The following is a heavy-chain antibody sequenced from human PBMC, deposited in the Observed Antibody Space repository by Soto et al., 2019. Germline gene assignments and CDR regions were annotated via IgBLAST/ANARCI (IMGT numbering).Heavy chain of an antibody. CDR1: GDSVSSGSYY. D-gene: IGHD3-22*01. J-gene: IGHJ5*02. V-gene: IGHV4-61*01. CDR3: ARSGYYYDASQGSNWFDP. Sequence: SETLSLTCTVSGDSVSSGSYYWSWIRQPPGKGLEWIGYIYSSGSTNYNPPLKSRVTISVDTSKNQFSVRLTSLTAADTAVYYCARSGYYYDASQGSNWFDPWGQGTLVTVSS. CDR2: IYSSGST.